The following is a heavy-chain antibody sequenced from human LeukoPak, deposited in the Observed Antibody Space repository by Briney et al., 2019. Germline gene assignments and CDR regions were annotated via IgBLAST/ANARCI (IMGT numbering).Heavy chain of an antibody. CDR3: AMSSGYYVGYIRH. V-gene: IGHV1-2*02. Sequence: ASVKVSCXASGYTFTGYYMHWVRQAHGQGLEWMGWINPNSGGTNYAQKFQGRVTMTRDTSISTAYMELSSLRSDDTAVYYCAMSSGYYVGYIRHWGQGTLVTVSS. CDR2: INPNSGGT. J-gene: IGHJ1*01. CDR1: GYTFTGYY. D-gene: IGHD3-22*01.